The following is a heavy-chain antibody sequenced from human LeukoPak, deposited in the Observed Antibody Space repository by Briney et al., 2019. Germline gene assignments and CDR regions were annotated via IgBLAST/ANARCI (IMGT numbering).Heavy chain of an antibody. Sequence: SETLSLACDVFGGSFTDYFWTWIRQSPGKGLEWIGEINDYTGNTNYNPSLNSRVSISLEKSKNQFSLELRSVTAADTSVYYCARGRIAKIVVVHSFHYGMDVWGQGTTVTVSS. J-gene: IGHJ6*02. D-gene: IGHD3-22*01. CDR1: GGSFTDYF. V-gene: IGHV4-34*01. CDR3: ARGRIAKIVVVHSFHYGMDV. CDR2: INDYTGNT.